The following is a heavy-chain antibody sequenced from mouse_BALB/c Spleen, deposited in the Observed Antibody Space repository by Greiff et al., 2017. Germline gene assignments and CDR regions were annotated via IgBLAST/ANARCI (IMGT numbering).Heavy chain of an antibody. J-gene: IGHJ2*01. CDR2: IDPETGGT. Sequence: VQLQQSGAELVRPGASVTLSCKASGYTFTDYEMHWVKQTPVHGLEWIGAIDPETGGTAYNQKFKGKATLTADKSSSTAYMELRSLTSEDSAVYYCTRLGGDYWGQGTTLTVSS. CDR3: TRLGGDY. D-gene: IGHD4-1*01. CDR1: GYTFTDYE. V-gene: IGHV1-15*01.